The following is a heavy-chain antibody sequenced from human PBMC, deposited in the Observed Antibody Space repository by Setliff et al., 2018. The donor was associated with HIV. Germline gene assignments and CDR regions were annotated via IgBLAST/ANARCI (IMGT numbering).Heavy chain of an antibody. V-gene: IGHV4-34*01. Sequence: SETLSLTCAVYGGSFSDNYWSWIRQSPGKGLEWIGEINHSGRTKYSPSLRSRVSISVDTSKTQFSLKLSSVTAADTAVYYCARQAIFGYYDSSGYLDYWGQGTLVTVSS. J-gene: IGHJ4*02. CDR1: GGSFSDNY. D-gene: IGHD3-22*01. CDR3: ARQAIFGYYDSSGYLDY. CDR2: INHSGRT.